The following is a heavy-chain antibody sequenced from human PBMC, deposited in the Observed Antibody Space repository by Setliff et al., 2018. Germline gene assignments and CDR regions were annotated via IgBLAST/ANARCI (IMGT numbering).Heavy chain of an antibody. CDR3: ARRRRFDSGGPRSPWYFDL. Sequence: SCAASGFTFSNYWMTWVRQAPGKGLEWMGIIYPDDSDTRYSPSVQGPFTISADKSISTAYLQWSSLEASDTAFYYCARRRRFDSGGPRSPWYFDLWGRGTLVTVSS. J-gene: IGHJ2*01. CDR1: GFTFSNYW. CDR2: IYPDDSDT. V-gene: IGHV5-51*01. D-gene: IGHD3-22*01.